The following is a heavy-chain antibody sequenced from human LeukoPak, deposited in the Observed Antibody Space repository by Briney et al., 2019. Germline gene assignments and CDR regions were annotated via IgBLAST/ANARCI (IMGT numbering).Heavy chain of an antibody. CDR3: AKDTGIAVAGTG. D-gene: IGHD6-19*01. CDR1: GFTFSSYA. CDR2: ISWNSGSI. Sequence: PGGSLRLSCVASGFTFSSYAMHWVRQAPGKGLEWVSGISWNSGSIGYADSVKGRFTISRDNAKNSLYLQMNSLRAEDTALYYCAKDTGIAVAGTGWGQGTLVTVSS. V-gene: IGHV3-9*01. J-gene: IGHJ4*02.